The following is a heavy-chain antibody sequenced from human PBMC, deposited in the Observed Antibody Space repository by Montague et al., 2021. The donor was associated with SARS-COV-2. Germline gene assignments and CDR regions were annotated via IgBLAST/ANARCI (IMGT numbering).Heavy chain of an antibody. CDR3: ARDLNECIDSGGFDY. D-gene: IGHD1-1*01. Sequence: SETLSLTCTVSGGSISSSSYYWGWIRQPPGKGLEWIGSIYYSGSTYYNPSLKSRVTISVDTSKNQFSLKLSSVTAADTAVYYCARDLNECIDSGGFDYWGQGTLVTVSS. CDR2: IYYSGST. J-gene: IGHJ4*02. V-gene: IGHV4-39*07. CDR1: GGSISSSSYY.